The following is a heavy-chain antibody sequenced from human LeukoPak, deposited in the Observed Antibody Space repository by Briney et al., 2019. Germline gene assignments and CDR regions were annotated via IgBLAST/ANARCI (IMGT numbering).Heavy chain of an antibody. J-gene: IGHJ4*02. CDR1: GFTISSYD. CDR3: ASCSNTNCPRL. Sequence: GGSLRLSCAASGFTISSYDMNWVRQAPGKGLEWVSSITSSSGYVYYADSVMGRFTISRDNSRNSLALQMDSLRAEDTAVYYCASCSNTNCPRLWGQGTLVTVSS. CDR2: ITSSSGYV. D-gene: IGHD2-2*01. V-gene: IGHV3-21*01.